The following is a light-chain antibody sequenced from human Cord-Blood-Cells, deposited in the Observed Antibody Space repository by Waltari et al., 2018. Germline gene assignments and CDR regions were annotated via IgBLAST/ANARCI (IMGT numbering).Light chain of an antibody. CDR1: SSTIGSNY. V-gene: IGLV1-47*01. CDR3: AAWDDSLSGWV. J-gene: IGLJ3*02. CDR2: RNN. Sequence: QSVLTQPPSASGTPGQRVTISCSGSSSTIGSNYVSRYQQLPGTAPKLLIYRNNQRPSGVPDRFSGSKSGTSASLAISGLRSEDEADYYCAAWDDSLSGWVFGGGTKLTVL.